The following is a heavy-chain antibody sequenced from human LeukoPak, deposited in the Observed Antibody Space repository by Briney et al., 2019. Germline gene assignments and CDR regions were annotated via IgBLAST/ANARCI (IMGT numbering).Heavy chain of an antibody. V-gene: IGHV3-30-3*01. CDR3: ARGSYYYDSSGLPRAFDI. J-gene: IGHJ3*02. D-gene: IGHD3-22*01. CDR2: ISYDGSNK. Sequence: TGGSLRLSCAASGFTYNICAMHWVRQAPGKGLDWVTTISYDGSNKYYADSVRGRFTISRDNSKNTLYLQMNSLRPEDTAVYYCARGSYYYDSSGLPRAFDIWGQGTMVTVSS. CDR1: GFTYNICA.